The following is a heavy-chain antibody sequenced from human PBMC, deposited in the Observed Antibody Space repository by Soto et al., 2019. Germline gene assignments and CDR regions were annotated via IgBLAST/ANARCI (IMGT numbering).Heavy chain of an antibody. Sequence: EVQLLESGGSLVQPGGSLRLSCAASGFTFNNYAMTWVRQAPGKGLEWVSAISGGGDTTSYADSVKGRFTVSRDGSKNTLYLQMSSLTAEDTALYYCAKGRGGSGSLTPRVDFWGQGTLVTVSS. J-gene: IGHJ4*02. CDR2: ISGGGDTT. V-gene: IGHV3-23*01. CDR1: GFTFNNYA. D-gene: IGHD3-10*01. CDR3: AKGRGGSGSLTPRVDF.